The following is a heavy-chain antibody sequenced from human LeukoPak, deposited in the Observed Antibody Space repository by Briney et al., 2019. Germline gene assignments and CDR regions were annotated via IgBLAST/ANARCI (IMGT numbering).Heavy chain of an antibody. D-gene: IGHD3-3*01. V-gene: IGHV4-59*01. J-gene: IGHJ5*02. Sequence: PSETLSLTCTVSGGSISSYYWSSIRQPPGKGLEWIGYIYYSGSTNYNPSLKSRVTISVDTSKNQFSLKLSSVTAADTAVYYCARGYYDFWSGYYPFDPWGQGTLVTVSS. CDR1: GGSISSYY. CDR3: ARGYYDFWSGYYPFDP. CDR2: IYYSGST.